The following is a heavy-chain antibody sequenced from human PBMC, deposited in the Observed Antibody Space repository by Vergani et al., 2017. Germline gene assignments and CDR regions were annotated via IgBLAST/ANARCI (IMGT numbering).Heavy chain of an antibody. CDR1: GGSFSKYY. CDR3: ARGGATPMVFPV. D-gene: IGHD5-18*01. CDR2: TNHAERT. V-gene: IGHV4-34*01. J-gene: IGHJ6*02. Sequence: QLQQWGTGLLKPSETLSLTCAVYGGSFSKYYWSWIRQPPGKGLEWIGETNHAERTNYSPSLKSRVAILVDTSTNQFSLILSSVTAADTAIYYCARGGATPMVFPVWGQGTTVTVSS.